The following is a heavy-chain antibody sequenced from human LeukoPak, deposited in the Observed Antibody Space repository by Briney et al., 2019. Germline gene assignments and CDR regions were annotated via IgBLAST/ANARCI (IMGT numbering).Heavy chain of an antibody. Sequence: GGSLRLSCVVSGFTFSTYWMSWVRRPPGKGLEWVANIKQDGSEKYYVDSVKGRFTISRDNAKNSLYLQVDSLGDEDTGVYYCTRGWGSSGPGDFWGQGTLVTVSS. CDR1: GFTFSTYW. CDR2: IKQDGSEK. CDR3: TRGWGSSGPGDF. V-gene: IGHV3-7*01. D-gene: IGHD6-19*01. J-gene: IGHJ4*02.